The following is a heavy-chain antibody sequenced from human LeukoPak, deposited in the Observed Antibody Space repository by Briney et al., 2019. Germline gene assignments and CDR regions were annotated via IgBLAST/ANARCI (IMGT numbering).Heavy chain of an antibody. D-gene: IGHD3-10*01. J-gene: IGHJ4*02. CDR1: GFTFTTYW. V-gene: IGHV3-7*01. Sequence: GGSLRLSCAASGFTFTTYWMSWVRQLPGKGLEWVANINQDGTEKYYVDSVKGRFTISRDNAKNSLDLQMNSLRVGDTAIYYCVKVAKYYYGSETYYFFEHWGQGTPVTASS. CDR3: VKVAKYYYGSETYYFFEH. CDR2: INQDGTEK.